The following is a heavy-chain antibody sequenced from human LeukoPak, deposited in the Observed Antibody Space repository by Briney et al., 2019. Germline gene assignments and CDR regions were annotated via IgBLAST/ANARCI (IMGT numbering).Heavy chain of an antibody. CDR1: GGSISSSNW. Sequence: PSGTLSLTCAVSGGSISSSNWWSWVRQPPGKGLEWIGEIYHSGSTNYNPSLKSRVTISVDKSKNQFSLKLSSVTAADTAVYYCARDRGEGDGYNAHAFDIWGQGTMVTVSS. V-gene: IGHV4-4*02. J-gene: IGHJ3*02. CDR3: ARDRGEGDGYNAHAFDI. D-gene: IGHD5-24*01. CDR2: IYHSGST.